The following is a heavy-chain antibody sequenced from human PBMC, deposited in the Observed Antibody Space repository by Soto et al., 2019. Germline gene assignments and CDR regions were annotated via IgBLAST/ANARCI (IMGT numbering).Heavy chain of an antibody. CDR3: GSGAVIAAPPMWYFDL. D-gene: IGHD6-6*01. CDR2: IYYSGST. CDR1: GGSISSYY. Sequence: SETLSLTCTVSGGSISSYYWSWIRQPPGKGLEWIGYIYYSGSTNYNPSLKSRVTISVGTSKNQFSLKLSSVTGADTAVYYWGSGAVIAAPPMWYFDLWGRGTMVTVYS. V-gene: IGHV4-59*01. J-gene: IGHJ2*01.